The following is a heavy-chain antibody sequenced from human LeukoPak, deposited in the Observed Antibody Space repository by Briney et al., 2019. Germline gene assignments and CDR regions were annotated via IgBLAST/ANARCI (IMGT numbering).Heavy chain of an antibody. J-gene: IGHJ4*02. V-gene: IGHV4-34*01. Sequence: PSETLSLTCAVYGGSFSGYYWSWIRQPPGKGLEWIGEINHSGSTNYNPSLKSRVTISVDTSKNQFSLKLSSVTAADTAVYYCARDDPGIAAAGGLYWGQGTLVTVSS. CDR2: INHSGST. D-gene: IGHD6-13*01. CDR3: ARDDPGIAAAGGLY. CDR1: GGSFSGYY.